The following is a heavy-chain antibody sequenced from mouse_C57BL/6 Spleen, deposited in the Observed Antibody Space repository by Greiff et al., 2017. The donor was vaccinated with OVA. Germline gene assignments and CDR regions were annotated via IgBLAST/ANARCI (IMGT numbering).Heavy chain of an antibody. D-gene: IGHD4-1*01. Sequence: QVQLQQPGAELVKPGASVKLSCKASGYTFTSYWMQWVKQRPGQGLEWIGEIDPSDSYTNYNQKFKGKATLTVDTSSSTAYMQLSSLTSEDSAVYYCARSELGGYWGQGTTLTVSS. CDR3: ARSELGGY. V-gene: IGHV1-50*01. CDR1: GYTFTSYW. CDR2: IDPSDSYT. J-gene: IGHJ2*01.